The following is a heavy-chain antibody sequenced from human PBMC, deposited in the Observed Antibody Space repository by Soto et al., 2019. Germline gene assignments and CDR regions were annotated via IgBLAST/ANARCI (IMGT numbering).Heavy chain of an antibody. CDR1: GGSISSGDYY. CDR2: IYYSGST. Sequence: SETLSLTCTVSGGSISSGDYYWSWIRQPPGKGLEWIGYIYYSGSTYYNPSLKSRVTISVDTSKNQFSLKLSSVTAADTAVYYCARDSQGVGSYDFWSGKTYYYYGMDVWGQGTTVTVSS. CDR3: ARDSQGVGSYDFWSGKTYYYYGMDV. J-gene: IGHJ6*02. V-gene: IGHV4-30-4*01. D-gene: IGHD3-3*01.